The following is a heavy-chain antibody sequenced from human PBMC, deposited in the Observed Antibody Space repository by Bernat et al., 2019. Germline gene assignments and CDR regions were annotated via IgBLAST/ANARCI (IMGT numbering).Heavy chain of an antibody. V-gene: IGHV3-48*01. D-gene: IGHD6-13*01. CDR2: ISTSSSSI. J-gene: IGHJ4*02. CDR3: ARDRDTAAGTLGDY. CDR1: GFTFSSYS. Sequence: EVQLVESGGGLVQPGGSLRLSCAASGFTFSSYSMNWVRQAPGKGLEWVSYISTSSSSIYYADSVKGRFTVSRDNAKNSLYLQMNSLRAEDTAVYYCARDRDTAAGTLGDYWGQGTLVTVSS.